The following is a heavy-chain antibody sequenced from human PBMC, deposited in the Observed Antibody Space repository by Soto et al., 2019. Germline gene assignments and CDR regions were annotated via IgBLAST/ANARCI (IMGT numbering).Heavy chain of an antibody. CDR3: AREGDEKFDY. CDR2: IYYSGST. J-gene: IGHJ4*02. V-gene: IGHV4-31*03. Sequence: SETLSLTCTVSGGSISSGGYYWSWIRQHPGKGLEWIGYIYYSGSTYYNPSLKSRVTISVDTSKNQFSLKLSSVTAADTAVYYCAREGDEKFDYWGQGTLVTVSS. CDR1: GGSISSGGYY.